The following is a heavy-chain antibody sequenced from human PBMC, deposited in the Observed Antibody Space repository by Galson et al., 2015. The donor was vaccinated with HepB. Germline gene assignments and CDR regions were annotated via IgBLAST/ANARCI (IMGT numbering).Heavy chain of an antibody. CDR2: IYPGDSDT. V-gene: IGHV5-51*01. CDR3: ARLPEESIAAAVNWFDP. J-gene: IGHJ5*02. D-gene: IGHD6-13*01. Sequence: QSGAEVKKPGESLKISCKGSGYSFTSYWIGWVRQMPGKGLEWMGIIYPGDSDTRYSPSFQGQVTISADKSISTAYLQWSSLKASDTAMYYCARLPEESIAAAVNWFDPWGQGTLVTVSS. CDR1: GYSFTSYW.